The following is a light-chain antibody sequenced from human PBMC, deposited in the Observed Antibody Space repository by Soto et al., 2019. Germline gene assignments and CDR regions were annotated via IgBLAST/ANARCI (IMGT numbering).Light chain of an antibody. J-gene: IGKJ5*01. CDR3: QQYNNRPLPT. V-gene: IGKV3-15*01. CDR1: QSVSSG. Sequence: EIVMTQSPATLSVSPGERATLSCRASQSVSSGLAWYQQNPGQAPRLLIYDASTRATGIPARFSGSGSGTEFTLTISSLQSEDIAVYYCQQYNNRPLPTFGQGTRLEIK. CDR2: DAS.